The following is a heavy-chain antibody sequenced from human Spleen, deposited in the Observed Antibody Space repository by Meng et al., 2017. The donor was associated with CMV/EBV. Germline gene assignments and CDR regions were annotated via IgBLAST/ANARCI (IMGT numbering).Heavy chain of an antibody. Sequence: SVKVSCKASGGTFSGYAISWVRQAPGQGLEWVGGVIAILDTPNYAQEFQGRVTITADKVTGTTYMELESLRSDDTAVYYCARFSPRREYQLLFGGYYYYGMDVWGQGTTVTVSS. D-gene: IGHD2-2*01. CDR1: GGTFSGYA. J-gene: IGHJ6*02. CDR3: ARFSPRREYQLLFGGYYYYGMDV. CDR2: VIAILDTP. V-gene: IGHV1-69*10.